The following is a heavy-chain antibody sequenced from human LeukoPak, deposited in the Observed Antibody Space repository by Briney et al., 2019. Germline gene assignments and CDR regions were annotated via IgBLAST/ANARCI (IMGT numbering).Heavy chain of an antibody. V-gene: IGHV1-2*02. CDR3: ARAQPRGICPFYY. CDR2: INPNTGGT. D-gene: IGHD3-3*02. CDR1: GYTFTGYY. J-gene: IGHJ4*02. Sequence: ASVKVSCKASGYTFTGYYIHWVRQAPGQGLEWMGWINPNTGGTTYAQKFQGRVTMTRDTSINSAYMELSRLRSYDTAGYYCARAQPRGICPFYYWGEEALVTVSS.